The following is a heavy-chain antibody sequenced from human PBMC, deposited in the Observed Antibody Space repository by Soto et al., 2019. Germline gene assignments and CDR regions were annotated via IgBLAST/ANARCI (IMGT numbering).Heavy chain of an antibody. CDR2: ISGSGDAT. J-gene: IGHJ6*02. D-gene: IGHD3-3*01. Sequence: GGSLRLSCAASGFTFSTYAMTWVRQAPGKGLEWVSIISGSGDATYYLDSVKGRFTISRDNSRNTLHLQMNSLRAEDAAVYFCAKNGDFWSWGMDVWGQGTTVTVSS. V-gene: IGHV3-23*01. CDR3: AKNGDFWSWGMDV. CDR1: GFTFSTYA.